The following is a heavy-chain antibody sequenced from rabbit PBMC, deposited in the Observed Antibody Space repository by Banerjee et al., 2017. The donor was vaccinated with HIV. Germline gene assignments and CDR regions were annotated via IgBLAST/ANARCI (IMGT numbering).Heavy chain of an antibody. CDR1: GFSFSSNFY. V-gene: IGHV1S40*01. J-gene: IGHJ4*01. Sequence: QSLEESGGDLVKPGASLTLTCTASGFSFSSNFYICWVRQAPGKGLEWIACIYGGSSGWTYYASWAKGRFTISKASSTTVDLKMTSLTAADTATYFCAREVIDWSAHDLWGPGTLVTVS. D-gene: IGHD2-1*01. CDR3: AREVIDWSAHDL. CDR2: IYGGSSGWT.